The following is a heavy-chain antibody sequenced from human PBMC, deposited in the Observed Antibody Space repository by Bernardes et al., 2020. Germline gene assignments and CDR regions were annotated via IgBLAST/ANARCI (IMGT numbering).Heavy chain of an antibody. V-gene: IGHV4-59*01. D-gene: IGHD3-10*01. CDR3: AREAKVQGMALDDY. Sequence: SETLSLTCNVSGDSISGYFWSWIRQPPGKGLEWIAYVHSSGNTNYNPSLKSRVTISIDPSKNQFSLKMRSVTAAATAMYFCAREAKVQGMALDDYWGQGTLVTDSA. CDR1: GDSISGYF. CDR2: VHSSGNT. J-gene: IGHJ4*02.